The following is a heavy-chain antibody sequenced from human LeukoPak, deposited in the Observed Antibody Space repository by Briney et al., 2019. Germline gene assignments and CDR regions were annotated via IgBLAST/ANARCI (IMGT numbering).Heavy chain of an antibody. CDR2: IDPNSGGT. D-gene: IGHD4-17*01. V-gene: IGHV1-2*02. J-gene: IGHJ4*02. Sequence: ASVKVSCKASGYTFTGYYMHWVRQAPGQGLEWMGWIDPNSGGTNYAQKFQGRVTMTRDTSISTAYMELSRLRSDDTAVYYCARDKYYGDYDSLYYFDYWGQGTLVTVSS. CDR1: GYTFTGYY. CDR3: ARDKYYGDYDSLYYFDY.